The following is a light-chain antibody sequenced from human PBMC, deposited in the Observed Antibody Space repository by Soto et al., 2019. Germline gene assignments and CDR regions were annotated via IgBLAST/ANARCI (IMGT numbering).Light chain of an antibody. CDR1: SSDVGAYKY. V-gene: IGLV2-8*01. J-gene: IGLJ3*02. CDR3: TSYVGNDIWV. CDR2: EVT. Sequence: QSALTQPPSASGSPGQSVTISCPGTSSDVGAYKYVSWYQQYPGKAPKLMIYEVTKRPSGVPDRFSGSKSGNTASLTVSGLQDEDEADYYCTSYVGNDIWVFGGGTKLTVL.